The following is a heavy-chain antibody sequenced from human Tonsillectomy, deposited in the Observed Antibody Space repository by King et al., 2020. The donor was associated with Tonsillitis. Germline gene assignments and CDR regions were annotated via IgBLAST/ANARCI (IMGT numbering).Heavy chain of an antibody. CDR3: AREPGGKFDY. V-gene: IGHV1-46*01. D-gene: IGHD1-14*01. CDR2: INSSGGGT. J-gene: IGHJ4*02. CDR1: GYTFTSYF. Sequence: VQLVESGAEVKQPGASVKVSCKASGYTFTSYFIHWVRQAPGQGLEWMGMINSSGGGTGYAQKFQGRVTMTRDTSRSTVYMELSSLRSEDTAVYYCAREPGGKFDYWGQGTLVTVSS.